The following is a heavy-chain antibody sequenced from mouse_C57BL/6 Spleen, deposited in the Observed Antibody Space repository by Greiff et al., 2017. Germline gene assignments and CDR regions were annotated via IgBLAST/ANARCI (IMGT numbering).Heavy chain of an antibody. D-gene: IGHD2-3*01. CDR1: GFSLTSYG. J-gene: IGHJ1*03. CDR3: ARNDRWLLRYFDV. Sequence: VQLQQSGPGLVQPSQSLSITCTVSGFSLTSYGVHWVRQSPGKGLAWLGVIWSGGSTDYNAAFISRLSISKDNSKSQVFFKMNSLQADDTAIYYCARNDRWLLRYFDVWGTGTTVTVSS. CDR2: IWSGGST. V-gene: IGHV2-2*01.